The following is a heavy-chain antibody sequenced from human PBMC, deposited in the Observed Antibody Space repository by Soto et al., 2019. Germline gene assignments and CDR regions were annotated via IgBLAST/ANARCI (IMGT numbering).Heavy chain of an antibody. Sequence: GASVKVSCKASGYTFTSYGISWVRQAPGQGLEWMGWISAYNGNTNYAQKLQGRVTMTTDTSTSTAYMELRSLRSDDTAVYYCARDLSRTSGYDHQYYYYGMDVWGQGTTVTVSS. CDR3: ARDLSRTSGYDHQYYYYGMDV. D-gene: IGHD5-12*01. CDR2: ISAYNGNT. CDR1: GYTFTSYG. J-gene: IGHJ6*02. V-gene: IGHV1-18*01.